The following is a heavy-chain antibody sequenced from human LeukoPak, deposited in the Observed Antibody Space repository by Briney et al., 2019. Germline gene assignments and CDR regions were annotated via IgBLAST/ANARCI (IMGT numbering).Heavy chain of an antibody. Sequence: PESLSLTCTVSGGSICSSSNYWAWVRHYPGTGLEWIGSIYYSGSTYYNPSLKSRSTISVETSKKQISLKVYSVTPADSALYFCARQRAPGSASNLRVAQIDSWGQGTLVTVSS. J-gene: IGHJ4*02. V-gene: IGHV4-39*01. CDR1: GGSICSSSNY. CDR3: ARQRAPGSASNLRVAQIDS. CDR2: IYYSGST. D-gene: IGHD3-3*01.